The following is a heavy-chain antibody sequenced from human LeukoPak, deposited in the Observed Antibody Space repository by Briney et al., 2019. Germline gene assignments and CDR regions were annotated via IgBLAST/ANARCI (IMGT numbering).Heavy chain of an antibody. J-gene: IGHJ5*02. V-gene: IGHV3-23*01. CDR3: AILLYYYGSGS. Sequence: GGSLRLSCAASGFFFSSYAMSWVRQAPGKGLEWVSAISGSGGSTYYADSVKGRFTISRDNSKNTLYLQMNSLRAEDTAVYYCAILLYYYGSGSWGQGTLVTVSS. CDR2: ISGSGGST. CDR1: GFFFSSYA. D-gene: IGHD3-10*01.